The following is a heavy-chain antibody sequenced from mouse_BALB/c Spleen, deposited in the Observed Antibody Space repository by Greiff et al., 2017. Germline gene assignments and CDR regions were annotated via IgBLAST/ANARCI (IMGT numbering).Heavy chain of an antibody. CDR2: IYPSDSYT. Sequence: QVQLQQPGAELVRPGASVKLSCKASGYTFTSYWINWVKQRPGQGLEWIGNIYPSDSYTNYNQKFKDKATLTVDKSSSTAYMQLSSPTSEDSAVYYCTRSLTRYGNCAMDYWGQGTSVTVSS. V-gene: IGHV1-69*02. CDR1: GYTFTSYW. D-gene: IGHD2-1*01. CDR3: TRSLTRYGNCAMDY. J-gene: IGHJ4*01.